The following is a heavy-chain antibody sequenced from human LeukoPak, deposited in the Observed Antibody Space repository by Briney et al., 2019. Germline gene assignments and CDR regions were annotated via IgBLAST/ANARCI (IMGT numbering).Heavy chain of an antibody. D-gene: IGHD3-16*01. CDR3: AIRVSGRAFDI. Sequence: KTSETLSLTCTVSGGSISSGSYYWSWIRQPAGKGLEWIGRIYTSGSTNYNPPLKSRVTISVDTSKNQFSLKLSSVTAADTAVYYCAIRVSGRAFDIWGQGTMVTVSS. V-gene: IGHV4-61*02. CDR1: GGSISSGSYY. CDR2: IYTSGST. J-gene: IGHJ3*02.